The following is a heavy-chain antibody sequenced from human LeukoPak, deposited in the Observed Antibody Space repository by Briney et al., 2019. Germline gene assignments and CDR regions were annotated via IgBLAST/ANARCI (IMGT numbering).Heavy chain of an antibody. Sequence: SETLSLTCTVSGSSISSNYWSWIREPPAKGLGWIGHIYYSGSTTYNPSLTSRVTITVDTSKCQFSVKLSSVTAADTAVYYCASGVVITIFDYWGQGTLGTVSS. D-gene: IGHD3-22*01. CDR1: GSSISSNY. CDR3: ASGVVITIFDY. CDR2: IYYSGST. V-gene: IGHV4-59*01. J-gene: IGHJ4*02.